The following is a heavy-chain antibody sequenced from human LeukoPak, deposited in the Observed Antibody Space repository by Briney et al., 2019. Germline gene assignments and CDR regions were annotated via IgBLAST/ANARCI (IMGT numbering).Heavy chain of an antibody. CDR3: AKSRGDYNYYYFAMDV. V-gene: IGHV3-23*01. CDR2: ISGSVGRT. D-gene: IGHD4-17*01. CDR1: GFTFRNYG. Sequence: GGSLRLSCAASGFTFRNYGMHWVRQAPGKGLEWVSSISGSVGRTYYADSVQGRFTISRDNSKNTLYLQMNSLRAEDTAVYYCAKSRGDYNYYYFAMDVWGQGTTVTVSS. J-gene: IGHJ6*02.